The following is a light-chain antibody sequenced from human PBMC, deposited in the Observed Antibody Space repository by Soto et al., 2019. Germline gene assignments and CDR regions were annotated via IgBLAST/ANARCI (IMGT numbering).Light chain of an antibody. CDR1: RGSVASNY. J-gene: IGLJ2*01. V-gene: IGLV6-57*03. CDR3: QSYDRTNVV. Sequence: NFMLTQPHSVSESPGKTITISCARSRGSVASNYVQWFQQRPGSAPTTIIYRDDQRPSGVPDRFSASVDSSSNSASLTISGLQTEDEADYYCQSYDRTNVVFGGGTKLTVL. CDR2: RDD.